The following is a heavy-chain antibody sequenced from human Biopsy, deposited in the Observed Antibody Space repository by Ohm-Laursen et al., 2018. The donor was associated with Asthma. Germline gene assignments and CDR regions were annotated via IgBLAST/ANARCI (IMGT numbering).Heavy chain of an antibody. CDR2: VNTGNGDT. Sequence: GASVKVSCKASGYNFISFAIHWVRQPPGQRLEWMGWVNTGNGDTKYSQKFQGRVTITRDTSASTAYMELRSLRSEGTATYYCARTYYDFLTGQVKDVFGVWGQETMVTVSS. CDR1: GYNFISFA. CDR3: ARTYYDFLTGQVKDVFGV. J-gene: IGHJ3*01. V-gene: IGHV1-3*04. D-gene: IGHD3-9*01.